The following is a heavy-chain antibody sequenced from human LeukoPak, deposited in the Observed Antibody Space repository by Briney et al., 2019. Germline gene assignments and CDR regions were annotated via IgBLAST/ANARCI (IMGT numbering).Heavy chain of an antibody. CDR3: ARQGGVKKTYYYGSGSKIDAFDF. J-gene: IGHJ3*01. CDR2: INHSGST. CDR1: GGTFSGYY. D-gene: IGHD3-10*01. Sequence: SETLSLTCAVSGGTFSGYYWSWIRQPPEKGLEWIGEINHSGSTNYNPSLKSRVTMSVDTSKNQFSLKLSSVTPADTAVYYCARQGGVKKTYYYGSGSKIDAFDFWGQGTVVTVSS. V-gene: IGHV4-34*01.